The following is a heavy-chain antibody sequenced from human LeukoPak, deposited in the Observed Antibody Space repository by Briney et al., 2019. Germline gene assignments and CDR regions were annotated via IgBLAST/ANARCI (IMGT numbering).Heavy chain of an antibody. V-gene: IGHV3-7*04. Sequence: GGSLRLSCAASGFTFSSYGMHWVRQAPGKGLEWVASINQDGGEIHYVDSVKGRFIISRDNAKNSLYLQMDSLTAEDTAVHYCVRAHHPGGWFDPWGQGTLVTVSS. D-gene: IGHD3-10*01. J-gene: IGHJ5*02. CDR3: VRAHHPGGWFDP. CDR2: INQDGGEI. CDR1: GFTFSSYG.